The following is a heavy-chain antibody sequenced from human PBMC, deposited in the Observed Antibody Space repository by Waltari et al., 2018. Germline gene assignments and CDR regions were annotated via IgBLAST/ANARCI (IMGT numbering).Heavy chain of an antibody. CDR1: GGSFRGYY. CDR3: ARGAAETTVVTPLGYFDL. J-gene: IGHJ2*01. CDR2: INHSGST. D-gene: IGHD4-17*01. Sequence: QVQLQQWGAGLLKPSETLSLTCAVYGGSFRGYYWSWIRQPPGKGLEWIGEINHSGSTNYNPSLKSRVTISVDTSKNQFSLKLSSVTAADTAVYYCARGAAETTVVTPLGYFDLWGRGTLVTVSS. V-gene: IGHV4-34*01.